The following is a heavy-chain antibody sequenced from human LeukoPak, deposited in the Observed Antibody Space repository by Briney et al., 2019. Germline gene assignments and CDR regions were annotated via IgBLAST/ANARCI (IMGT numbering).Heavy chain of an antibody. CDR3: ARDLTYNSWYYFDS. J-gene: IGHJ4*02. D-gene: IGHD6-13*01. Sequence: GGSLRLSCVVSGFTFSTYTMNWVRQAPGKGLEWVTFIGYDGTDKYYADSVKGRFTISRDNSKNTLSLHMNSLRAEDTAVYYCARDLTYNSWYYFDSWGQGTLVTVSS. CDR1: GFTFSTYT. CDR2: IGYDGTDK. V-gene: IGHV3-30*02.